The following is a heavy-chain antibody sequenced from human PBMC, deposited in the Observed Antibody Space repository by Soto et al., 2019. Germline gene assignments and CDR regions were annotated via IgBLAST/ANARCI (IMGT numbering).Heavy chain of an antibody. J-gene: IGHJ6*02. CDR3: ARQGPVIPLPYYYYYGMDV. CDR1: GGSISSSSYY. V-gene: IGHV4-39*01. CDR2: IYYSGST. Sequence: SETLSLTCTVSGGSISSSSYYWGWILHPPGKGLEWIGSIYYSGSTYYNPSLKSRVTISVDTSKNQFSLKLSSVTAADTAVYYCARQGPVIPLPYYYYYGMDVWGQGTTVTVSS.